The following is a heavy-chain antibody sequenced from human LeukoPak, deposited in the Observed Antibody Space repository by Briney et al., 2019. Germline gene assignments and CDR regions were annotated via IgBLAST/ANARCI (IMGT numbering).Heavy chain of an antibody. CDR2: IDTGGTT. J-gene: IGHJ3*02. V-gene: IGHV3-13*04. CDR1: GFTFSTHD. Sequence: PGGSLRLSCTASGFTFSTHDMHWVRQATGKGLEWVSAIDTGGTTYYSGSVKGRFTVSRENARNSLYLQMNSLRAGDTAVYYCVREAGHIGGLNELDIWGRGTVVAVSS. D-gene: IGHD2-15*01. CDR3: VREAGHIGGLNELDI.